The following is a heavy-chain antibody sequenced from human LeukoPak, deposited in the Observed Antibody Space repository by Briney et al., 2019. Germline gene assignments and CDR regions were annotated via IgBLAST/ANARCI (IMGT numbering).Heavy chain of an antibody. CDR1: GFTFSSYG. Sequence: PGGSPRLSCAASGFTFSSYGMHWVRQAPGKGLEWVAFIRYDGSNKYYADSVKGRFTISRDNSKNTLYLQMNSLRAEDTAVYYCAKGWGITGTTFDYWGQGTLVTVSS. J-gene: IGHJ4*02. D-gene: IGHD1-14*01. CDR3: AKGWGITGTTFDY. V-gene: IGHV3-30*02. CDR2: IRYDGSNK.